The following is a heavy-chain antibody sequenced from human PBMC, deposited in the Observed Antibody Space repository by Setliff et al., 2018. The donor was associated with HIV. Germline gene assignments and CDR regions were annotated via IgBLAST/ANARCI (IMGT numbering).Heavy chain of an antibody. J-gene: IGHJ4*02. CDR2: LSGSGGII. CDR1: GFTFDDYA. D-gene: IGHD1-26*01. CDR3: AREGGSY. V-gene: IGHV3-23*01. Sequence: GGSLRLSCAASGFTFDDYAMTWVRQAPGKGLEWVSSLSGSGGIIVYTDSVKGRFTISRDNSKSTLYLQMNSLRAEDTAVYYCAREGGSYWGQGILVTVSS.